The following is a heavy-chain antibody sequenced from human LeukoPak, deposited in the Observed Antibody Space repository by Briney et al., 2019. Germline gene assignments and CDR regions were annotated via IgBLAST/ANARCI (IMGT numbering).Heavy chain of an antibody. CDR1: GGSISSGSYY. D-gene: IGHD2-15*01. J-gene: IGHJ3*02. CDR2: IYTSGST. Sequence: SETLSLTCTVSGGSISSGSYYWSWIRQPAGKGLEWVGRIYTSGSTNYNPSLKSRVTISVDTSKNQFSLKLSSVTAADTAVYYCANTPGDAFDIWGQGTMVTVSS. CDR3: ANTPGDAFDI. V-gene: IGHV4-61*02.